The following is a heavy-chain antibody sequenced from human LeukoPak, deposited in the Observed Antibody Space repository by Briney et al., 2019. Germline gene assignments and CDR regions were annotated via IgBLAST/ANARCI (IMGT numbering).Heavy chain of an antibody. V-gene: IGHV3-64*01. CDR1: GFTFSSYA. D-gene: IGHD1-26*01. CDR2: ISSNGGST. Sequence: GGSLRLSCAASGFTFSSYAMHWVRQAPGKGLEYVSAISSNGGSTYYANSVKGRFTISRANSKNTLYLQMGSLRAEDMAVYYCARGRRWELPPAYWGQGTLVTVSS. CDR3: ARGRRWELPPAY. J-gene: IGHJ4*02.